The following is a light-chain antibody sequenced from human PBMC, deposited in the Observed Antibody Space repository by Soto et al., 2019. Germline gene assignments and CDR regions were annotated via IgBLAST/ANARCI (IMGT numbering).Light chain of an antibody. Sequence: QSVLTQPPSASGTPGQGVTISFSGSISNIGSKTVKWYQPFPGTAPQLLIYSDDQRPSGVPDRFSGSKSGTSASLAIIGLQAEDEADYYCAAWDDSLSGYVFGTGTKVTVL. CDR2: SDD. CDR1: ISNIGSKT. J-gene: IGLJ1*01. CDR3: AAWDDSLSGYV. V-gene: IGLV1-44*01.